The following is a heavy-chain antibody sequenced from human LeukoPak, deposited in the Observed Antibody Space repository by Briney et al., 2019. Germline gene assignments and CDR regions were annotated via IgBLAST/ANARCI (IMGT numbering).Heavy chain of an antibody. J-gene: IGHJ4*02. CDR2: ISRSGSTI. CDR3: ARDSSGWYAIDY. V-gene: IGHV3-48*04. Sequence: GGSLRLSCAASGFTFSSYSMNWVRQAPGKGLEWVSYISRSGSTIYYADSVKGRFTISRDNAKNSLYLQMNSLRAEDTAVYYCARDSSGWYAIDYWGQGTLVTVSS. D-gene: IGHD6-19*01. CDR1: GFTFSSYS.